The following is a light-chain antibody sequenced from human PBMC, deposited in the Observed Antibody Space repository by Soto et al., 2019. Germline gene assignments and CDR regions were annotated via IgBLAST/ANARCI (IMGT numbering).Light chain of an antibody. V-gene: IGLV2-14*02. Sequence: QSALTQPASVSASPGQSITIPCTGTSSDVGSYNLVSWFQQHPGKVPKLLIYEGTKRPSGLSDRFSGSKSGTSASLAIRGLQSEDESDYYCASWDDSLSAPVFGGGTKLTVL. CDR1: SSDVGSYNL. J-gene: IGLJ2*01. CDR2: EGT. CDR3: ASWDDSLSAPV.